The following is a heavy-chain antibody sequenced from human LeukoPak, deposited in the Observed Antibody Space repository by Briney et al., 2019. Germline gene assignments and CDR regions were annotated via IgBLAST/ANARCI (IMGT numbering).Heavy chain of an antibody. J-gene: IGHJ4*02. CDR1: GFTVSSKY. D-gene: IGHD1-1*01. CDR2: IYTDGST. CDR3: AIGHYRNVPG. Sequence: GGSLRLSCAASGFTVSSKYMNWVRQAPGKGLEWVSVIYTDGSTYYADSVRARFSISRDDSKNTLSLQMNSLRAEDTAVYYCAIGHYRNVPGWGQGTLVTVSS. V-gene: IGHV3-66*01.